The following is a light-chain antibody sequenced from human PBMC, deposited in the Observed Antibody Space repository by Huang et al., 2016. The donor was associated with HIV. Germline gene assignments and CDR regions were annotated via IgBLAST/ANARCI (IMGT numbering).Light chain of an antibody. J-gene: IGKJ4*01. CDR1: QSVSRF. Sequence: EIVLTQSPATLSLSPGERATLSCRASQSVSRFLAWYQQKAGQAPRLLIYDASNRAIDIPARFSGSGSGTEFTLTISSLEPEDFAVYYCQQRSSWPRVTFGGGIKVELK. CDR3: QQRSSWPRVT. V-gene: IGKV3-11*01. CDR2: DAS.